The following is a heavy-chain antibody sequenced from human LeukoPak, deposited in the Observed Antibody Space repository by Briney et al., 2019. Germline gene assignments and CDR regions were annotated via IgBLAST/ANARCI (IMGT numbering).Heavy chain of an antibody. V-gene: IGHV4-38-2*02. Sequence: PSETLSLTHIVSGYSINSGYHWGWIRQPPGKGLEWIGGIYYSGSTYYNPSLKSRVTISVDTSKNQFSLKLSSVTAADTAVYYCARLDPRTAFYYMDVWGKGTTVTVSS. CDR1: GYSINSGYH. CDR3: ARLDPRTAFYYMDV. J-gene: IGHJ6*03. CDR2: IYYSGST.